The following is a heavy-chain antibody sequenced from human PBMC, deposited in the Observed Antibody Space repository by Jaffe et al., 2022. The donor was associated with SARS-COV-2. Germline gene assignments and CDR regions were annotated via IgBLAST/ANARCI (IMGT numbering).Heavy chain of an antibody. V-gene: IGHV3-7*01. CDR2: IKEDGSEK. J-gene: IGHJ4*02. Sequence: EVQLVESGGGLVQPGGSLRLSCAASGFTFSTYWMDWVRQAPGKGLEWVANIKEDGSEKNYVDSVKGRFTVSRDNAKNSLYLHMNSLRAEDTAVYYCSRSLNDWGQGTLVTVSA. CDR1: GFTFSTYW. CDR3: SRSLND.